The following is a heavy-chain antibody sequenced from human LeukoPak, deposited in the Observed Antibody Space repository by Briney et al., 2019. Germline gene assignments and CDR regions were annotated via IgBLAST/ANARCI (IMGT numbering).Heavy chain of an antibody. CDR2: ITRSSTTI. Sequence: GGSLRLSCAASGFNFSIYSMNWVRQAPGKGLEWVSYITRSSTTIYYADSVKGRFTISRDNAKNSLYLQMNSLRAEDTAVYYCASVWSSSSGDYWGQGTLVTVSS. CDR1: GFNFSIYS. D-gene: IGHD6-6*01. V-gene: IGHV3-48*01. J-gene: IGHJ4*02. CDR3: ASVWSSSSGDY.